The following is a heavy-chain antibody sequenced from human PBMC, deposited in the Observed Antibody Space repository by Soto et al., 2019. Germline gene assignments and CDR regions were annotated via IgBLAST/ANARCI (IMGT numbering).Heavy chain of an antibody. CDR2: IIPIFGTA. D-gene: IGHD6-13*01. J-gene: IGHJ4*02. Sequence: SVKLSCEACGGRFRSYAISWVRQGPKNGLEWMGGIIPIFGTANYAQKFQGRVTITADESTSTAYMELSSLRSEDTAVYYCARPRAGYSSSWYYFDYWGQGTLVTVSS. CDR1: GGRFRSYA. V-gene: IGHV1-69*13. CDR3: ARPRAGYSSSWYYFDY.